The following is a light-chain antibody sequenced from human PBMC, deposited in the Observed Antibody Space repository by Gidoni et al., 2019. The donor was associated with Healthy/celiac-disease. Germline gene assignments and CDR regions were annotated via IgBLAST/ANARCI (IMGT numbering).Light chain of an antibody. CDR1: SSNIGSNT. CDR3: AAWDDSLNGYV. CDR2: SNN. J-gene: IGLJ1*01. Sequence: QSVLTQPPSASGTPGPRVTIACSGSSSNIGSNTVNWYQQLPGPAPKLLSYSNNQRPSGVPDRFSGSKSGTSASLAISGLQSEDEADYYCAAWDDSLNGYVFGTGTKVTVL. V-gene: IGLV1-44*01.